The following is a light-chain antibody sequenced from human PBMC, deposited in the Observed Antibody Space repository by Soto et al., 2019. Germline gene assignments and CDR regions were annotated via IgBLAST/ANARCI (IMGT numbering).Light chain of an antibody. CDR1: QSFSSY. J-gene: IGKJ4*01. Sequence: EIVFTQSPATLSLSPGERATLSCRANQSFSSYLAWYQQKPGQAPRLLIYDASNRATGIPARFSGSGSETDFTLIISSLEPEGFAVYYCQQRSNWPLTFGGGTQVEIK. CDR3: QQRSNWPLT. CDR2: DAS. V-gene: IGKV3-11*01.